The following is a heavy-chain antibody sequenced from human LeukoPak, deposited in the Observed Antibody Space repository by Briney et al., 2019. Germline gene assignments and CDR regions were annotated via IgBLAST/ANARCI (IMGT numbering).Heavy chain of an antibody. D-gene: IGHD4-11*01. CDR2: INQDGRGI. CDR1: GFTFSDVW. J-gene: IGHJ4*02. CDR3: ARDSYRSLDY. V-gene: IGHV3-7*01. Sequence: GGSLRLSCAAPGFTFSDVWMSWVRQAPGKGLEWVANINQDGRGIYYVDSVKGRFSISRDNTNNLLYLQMNSLRAEDTAMYFCARDSYRSLDYWGQGTLVTVSS.